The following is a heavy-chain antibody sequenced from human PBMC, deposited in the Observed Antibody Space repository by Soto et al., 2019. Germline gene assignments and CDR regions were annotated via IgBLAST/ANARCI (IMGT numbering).Heavy chain of an antibody. CDR2: FFSDAER. CDR1: GFSLNNPRMG. V-gene: IGHV2-26*01. Sequence: QVTLKESGPVLVKPTETLTLTCTVSGFSLNNPRMGVSWIRQPPGKPLEWLAHFFSDAERSYSASMQSRLTMSTDTSGSQVVLTMTNMDPVDTATYFCARMVGDYYYYAMDVWCQGTTVTVSS. J-gene: IGHJ6*02. D-gene: IGHD4-17*01. CDR3: ARMVGDYYYYAMDV.